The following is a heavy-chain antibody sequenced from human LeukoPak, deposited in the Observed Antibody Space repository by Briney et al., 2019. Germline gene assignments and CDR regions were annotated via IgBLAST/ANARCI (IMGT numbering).Heavy chain of an antibody. J-gene: IGHJ4*02. D-gene: IGHD5-24*01. Sequence: VASVKVSCKASGYTFTGYYIHWVRQAPGQGLEWMGWINPISGGTNYAEKFQGRVTTTRDTSINTAYMEVTRLTSDDTAVYYCAREDGSFDYWGQGTLVTVSS. V-gene: IGHV1-2*02. CDR1: GYTFTGYY. CDR3: AREDGSFDY. CDR2: INPISGGT.